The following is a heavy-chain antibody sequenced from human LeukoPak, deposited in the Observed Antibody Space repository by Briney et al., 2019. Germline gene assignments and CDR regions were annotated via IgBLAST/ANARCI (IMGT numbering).Heavy chain of an antibody. CDR2: ISGRSTYI. CDR3: ARDVDYYHKIDS. D-gene: IGHD3-9*01. Sequence: GGSLRLSCAASGFTFTSYAMNWVRQAPGKGLEWLSCISGRSTYIYYAASVKGRFTISRDNAKNSLFLQMDNLRAEDTAIYYCARDVDYYHKIDSWGQGTLVTVSS. V-gene: IGHV3-21*01. J-gene: IGHJ4*02. CDR1: GFTFTSYA.